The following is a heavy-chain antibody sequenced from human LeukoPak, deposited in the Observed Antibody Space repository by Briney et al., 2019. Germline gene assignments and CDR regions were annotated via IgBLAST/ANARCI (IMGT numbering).Heavy chain of an antibody. V-gene: IGHV3-21*01. CDR3: ARGAHSGRHPSDHPSPY. D-gene: IGHD1-26*01. J-gene: IGHJ1*01. CDR1: GFTFSSYT. Sequence: GGSLRLSCAVSGFTFSSYTINWVRQTPGQGLEWISSISTSGSYIYYAHSLKGRVTISRDNVRNSLYLQLNSLRAEDTAVYYCARGAHSGRHPSDHPSPYWGQGTLVTASS. CDR2: ISTSGSYI.